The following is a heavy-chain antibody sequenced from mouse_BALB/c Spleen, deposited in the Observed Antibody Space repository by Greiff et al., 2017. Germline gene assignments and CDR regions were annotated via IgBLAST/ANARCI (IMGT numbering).Heavy chain of an antibody. V-gene: IGHV1S81*02. CDR2: INPSNGGT. CDR1: GYTFTSYY. J-gene: IGHJ2*01. Sequence: VKLMESGAELVKPGASVKLSCKASGYTFTSYYMYWVKQRPGQGLEWIGEINPSNGGTNFNEKFKSKATLTVDKSSSTAYMQLSSLTSEDSAVYYCRLGNYIDYWGQGTTLTVSS. CDR3: RLGNYIDY.